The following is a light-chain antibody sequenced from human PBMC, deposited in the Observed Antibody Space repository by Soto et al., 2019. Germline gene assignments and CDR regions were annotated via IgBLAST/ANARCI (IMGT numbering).Light chain of an antibody. J-gene: IGKJ1*01. CDR1: QSIDSW. CDR2: KAS. CDR3: QQYKTYWT. V-gene: IGKV1-5*03. Sequence: DIQMIQSPSTLSASVGDRVTITCRASQSIDSWLAWYQQKPGKAPKILIYKASGLESGVPSRFSGSESGTEFTLTISSLQPDDSATYYCQQYKTYWTFGQGTNVEIK.